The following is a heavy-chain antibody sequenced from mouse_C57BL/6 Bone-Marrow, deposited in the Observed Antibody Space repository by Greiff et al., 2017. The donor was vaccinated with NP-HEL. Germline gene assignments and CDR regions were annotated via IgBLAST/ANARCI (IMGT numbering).Heavy chain of an antibody. Sequence: VQLQQSGAELVRPGASVKLSCTASGFNIKDDYMHWVKQRPEQGLEWIGWIDPENGDTEYASKFQGKATITADTSSHTAYLQLSSLTSEDTAVYYCTTDYGSSLDYWGQGTTLTVSS. V-gene: IGHV14-4*01. D-gene: IGHD1-1*01. CDR2: IDPENGDT. J-gene: IGHJ2*01. CDR1: GFNIKDDY. CDR3: TTDYGSSLDY.